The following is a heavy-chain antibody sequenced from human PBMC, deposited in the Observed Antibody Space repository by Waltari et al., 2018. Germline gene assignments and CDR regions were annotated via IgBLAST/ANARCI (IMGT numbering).Heavy chain of an antibody. Sequence: QVQLVQSGAEVKKPGSSVKVSCKASGGTFSSYAISWVRQAPGQGLEWMGGIIPIFGTANYAQKFQGRVTITADKSTSTAYMELSSLRSEDTAVYYCARTVVVMGDMFWYFDLWGRGTLVTVSS. CDR2: IIPIFGTA. D-gene: IGHD3-22*01. J-gene: IGHJ2*01. V-gene: IGHV1-69*14. CDR3: ARTVVVMGDMFWYFDL. CDR1: GGTFSSYA.